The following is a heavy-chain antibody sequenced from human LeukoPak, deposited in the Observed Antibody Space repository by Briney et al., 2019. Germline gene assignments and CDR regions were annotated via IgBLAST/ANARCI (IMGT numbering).Heavy chain of an antibody. V-gene: IGHV3-48*03. CDR2: ISRRSGI. J-gene: IGHJ4*02. CDR3: ARGFSY. CDR1: GFTLSSYE. Sequence: GGSLRLSCIASGFTLSSYEMSWVREAPGKGVEWVSYISRRSGIFYADSVKGRFTISRDNAKNSLYLQMNSLRAEDTAVYYCARGFSYWGQGTLVTVSS.